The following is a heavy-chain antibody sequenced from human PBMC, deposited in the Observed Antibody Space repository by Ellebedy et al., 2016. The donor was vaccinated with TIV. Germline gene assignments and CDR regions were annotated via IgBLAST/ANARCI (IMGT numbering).Heavy chain of an antibody. Sequence: GESLKISCAASGFTFSSYGMHWVRQAPGKGLEWVAVISYDGSNKYYADSVKGRFTISRDNAKNSLYLQMNSLRAEDTAVYYCARDQGVSNWFDPWGQGTLVTVSS. CDR2: ISYDGSNK. CDR3: ARDQGVSNWFDP. CDR1: GFTFSSYG. D-gene: IGHD5/OR15-5a*01. V-gene: IGHV3-30*03. J-gene: IGHJ5*02.